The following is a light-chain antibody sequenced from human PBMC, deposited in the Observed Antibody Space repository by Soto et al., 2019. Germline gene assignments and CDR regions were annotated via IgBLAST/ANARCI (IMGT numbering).Light chain of an antibody. J-gene: IGLJ1*01. CDR3: QSSDGRLSGYV. Sequence: QSVLTQPPSVSEAPRQRVTISCSGSSSNIGNNAVNWYQQLPGKAPKLLIYYDYLLPSGVSDRFSGSKSGTSSSLAISGLHSVDEADYYCQSSDGRLSGYVFGTGTKLTVL. CDR2: YDY. V-gene: IGLV1-36*01. CDR1: SSNIGNNA.